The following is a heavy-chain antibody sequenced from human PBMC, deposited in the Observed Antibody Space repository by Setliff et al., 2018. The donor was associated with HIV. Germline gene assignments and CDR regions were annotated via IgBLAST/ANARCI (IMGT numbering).Heavy chain of an antibody. Sequence: SETLSLTCTVSGYSISSSSYYWDWIRQPPGKGLEWIGSIYYSGSTYYNPSLKSRVTISVDTSKNQFSLKLSSVTAADTAVYYCARLLPEQLVGVVSDYWGQGTLVTVSS. CDR2: IYYSGST. V-gene: IGHV4-39*07. CDR1: GYSISSSSYY. J-gene: IGHJ4*02. CDR3: ARLLPEQLVGVVSDY. D-gene: IGHD6-6*01.